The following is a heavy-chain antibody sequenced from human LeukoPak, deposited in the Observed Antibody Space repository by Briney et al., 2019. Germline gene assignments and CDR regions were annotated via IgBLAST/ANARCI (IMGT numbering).Heavy chain of an antibody. CDR1: GFTFSSYG. CDR2: ISGSGGST. Sequence: GGSLRLSCAASGFTFSSYGMSWVRQAPGKGLEWVSAISGSGGSTYYADSVKGRFTISRDNSKNTLYLQMNSLRAEDTAVYYCATTAFTGPVFFDYYMDVWGKGTTVTVSS. D-gene: IGHD3-9*01. J-gene: IGHJ6*03. V-gene: IGHV3-23*01. CDR3: ATTAFTGPVFFDYYMDV.